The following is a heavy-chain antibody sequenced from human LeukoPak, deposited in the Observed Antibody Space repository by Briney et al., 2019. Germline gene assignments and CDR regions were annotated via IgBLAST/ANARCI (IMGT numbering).Heavy chain of an antibody. CDR3: ARDQGIFDY. Sequence: GGSLRLSCAASGFTFSSYSMNWVRQAPGKGLEWVSYISSSSKTIYYADSVKGRFTISRDNAKNALYLQINSLRDEDSAVYYCARDQGIFDYWGQGTLVTVSS. V-gene: IGHV3-48*02. J-gene: IGHJ4*02. CDR2: ISSSSKTI. CDR1: GFTFSSYS.